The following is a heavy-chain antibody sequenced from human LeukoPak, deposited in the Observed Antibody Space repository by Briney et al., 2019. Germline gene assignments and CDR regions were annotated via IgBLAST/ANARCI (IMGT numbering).Heavy chain of an antibody. CDR1: GFTFSSYA. CDR2: IIGSGRST. D-gene: IGHD6-13*01. CDR3: AKDRAQQLVLDF. Sequence: GGSLRLSCAASGFTFSSYAMSWVRQAPGKGLEWVLAIIGSGRSTYYADSVKGRFTISRDNSKNTLFLQKNSLRAEDTAVYYCAKDRAQQLVLDFWGQGTLVTVSS. V-gene: IGHV3-23*01. J-gene: IGHJ4*02.